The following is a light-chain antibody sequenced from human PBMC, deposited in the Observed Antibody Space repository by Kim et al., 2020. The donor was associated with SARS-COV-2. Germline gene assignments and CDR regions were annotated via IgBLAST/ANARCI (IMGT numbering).Light chain of an antibody. Sequence: GQRVTISCSGSSSNIGSTTVSWYQQLPGAAPNLLICSNNQRPSGVPDRFSGSKSGTSAYLAISGLQSEDEADYYCATWDDSLNAVVFGGGTQLTVL. CDR3: ATWDDSLNAVV. J-gene: IGLJ2*01. CDR1: SSNIGSTT. CDR2: SNN. V-gene: IGLV1-44*01.